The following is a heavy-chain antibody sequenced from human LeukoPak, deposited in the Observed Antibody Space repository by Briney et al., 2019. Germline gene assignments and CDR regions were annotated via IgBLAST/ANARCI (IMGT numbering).Heavy chain of an antibody. V-gene: IGHV1-69-2*01. CDR2: VDPEDGKT. D-gene: IGHD2/OR15-2a*01. Sequence: ASVKVSCKASGYTFSDYFMHWVQQAPGKGLVWMGRVDPEDGKTKYAEKFQGRVTIIADTSTDTVYMELSGLTSADTAVYYCATGRVIVVNYWGQGTLVTVSS. CDR3: ATGRVIVVNY. J-gene: IGHJ4*02. CDR1: GYTFSDYF.